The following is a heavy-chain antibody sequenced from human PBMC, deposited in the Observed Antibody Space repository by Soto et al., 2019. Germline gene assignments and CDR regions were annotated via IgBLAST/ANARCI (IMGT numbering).Heavy chain of an antibody. D-gene: IGHD3-10*01. Sequence: SVKVSCKASGGTFSSYAISWVRQAPGQGLEWMGGIIPIFGTANYAQRFQGRVTITADESTSTAYMELSSLRSEDTAVYYCAFSGYYGSGSYYNPLDYWGQGTLVTVSS. J-gene: IGHJ4*02. V-gene: IGHV1-69*13. CDR2: IIPIFGTA. CDR3: AFSGYYGSGSYYNPLDY. CDR1: GGTFSSYA.